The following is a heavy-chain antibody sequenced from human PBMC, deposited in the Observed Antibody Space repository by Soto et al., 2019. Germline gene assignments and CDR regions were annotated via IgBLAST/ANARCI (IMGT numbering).Heavy chain of an antibody. J-gene: IGHJ4*02. CDR2: IKEDGSDK. CDR3: ARVWYYYDVSGYYADY. V-gene: IGHV3-7*01. Sequence: GGSLRLSCAVSGFTFRNHWMNLVRQAPGKGLEWVANIKEDGSDKYYVDSVKGRFTISRDNAKNSLYLQMNSLRAEDTAVYYCARVWYYYDVSGYYADYWGQGALVTVSS. CDR1: GFTFRNHW. D-gene: IGHD3-22*01.